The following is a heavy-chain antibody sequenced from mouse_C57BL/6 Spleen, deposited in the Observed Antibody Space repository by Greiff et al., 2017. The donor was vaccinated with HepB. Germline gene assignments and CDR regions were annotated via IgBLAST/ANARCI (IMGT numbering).Heavy chain of an antibody. D-gene: IGHD2-4*01. V-gene: IGHV1-9*01. CDR3: ARVGGYYDYDGGAMDY. Sequence: VQLQQSGAELMKPGASVKLSCKATGYTFTGYWIEWVKQRPGHGLEWIGEILPGSGSTNYNEKFKGKATFTADTSSNTAYMQLSSLTTEDSAIYYCARVGGYYDYDGGAMDYWGQGTSVTVSS. J-gene: IGHJ4*01. CDR2: ILPGSGST. CDR1: GYTFTGYW.